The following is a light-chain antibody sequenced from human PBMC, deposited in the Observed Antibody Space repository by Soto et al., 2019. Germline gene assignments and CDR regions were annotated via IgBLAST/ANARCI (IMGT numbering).Light chain of an antibody. CDR2: GAS. CDR1: QSVSSN. CDR3: QQYNNWPSAT. J-gene: IGKJ4*01. Sequence: EIVMTQSPATLSVSPGERATLSCRASQSVSSNLAWYQQKPGQAPRLLIYGASTRATDIPARFSGSGSGTEFTLTISSLQSEDFAVYYCQQYNNWPSATFGGGTKVEIK. V-gene: IGKV3-15*01.